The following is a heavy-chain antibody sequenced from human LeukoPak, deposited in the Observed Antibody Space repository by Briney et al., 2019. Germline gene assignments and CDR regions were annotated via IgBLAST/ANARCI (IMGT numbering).Heavy chain of an antibody. Sequence: PSETLSLTCAVYGGSFSGYYWSWIRQPPGKGLEWIGEINHSGSTYYNPSLKSRVTISVDTSKNQFSLKLSSVTAADTAVYYCARGRPGQHWGQGTLVTVSS. CDR3: ARGRPGQH. V-gene: IGHV4-34*01. CDR2: INHSGST. CDR1: GGSFSGYY. J-gene: IGHJ1*01.